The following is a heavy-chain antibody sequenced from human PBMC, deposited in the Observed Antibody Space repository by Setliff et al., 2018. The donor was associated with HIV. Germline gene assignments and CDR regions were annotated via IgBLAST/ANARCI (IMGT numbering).Heavy chain of an antibody. CDR2: ISSTSSYI. Sequence: GGSLRLSCVASGFTFTSYAMSWVRQAPGKGLEWVSSISSTSSYIYYADSVKGRFTISRDNAKNSLYLQMNSLRAEDTAVYYCAPLGGSRFYFDYWGQGTLVTVSS. CDR3: APLGGSRFYFDY. J-gene: IGHJ4*02. V-gene: IGHV3-21*01. D-gene: IGHD3-3*01. CDR1: GFTFTSYA.